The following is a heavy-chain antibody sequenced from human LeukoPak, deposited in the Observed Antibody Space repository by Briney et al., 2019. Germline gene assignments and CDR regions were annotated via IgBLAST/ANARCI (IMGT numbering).Heavy chain of an antibody. J-gene: IGHJ3*02. CDR3: AKGQVRDAFDI. D-gene: IGHD3-22*01. Sequence: GGSLRLSCAASGFTFSSYAMSWVGQAPGKGLDWCSAISVSGGSTYYADSVKGRFTISRDNSKNTLYLQMNTLRAEDTAVYYCAKGQVRDAFDIWGQGTMVTVSS. CDR1: GFTFSSYA. CDR2: ISVSGGST. V-gene: IGHV3-23*01.